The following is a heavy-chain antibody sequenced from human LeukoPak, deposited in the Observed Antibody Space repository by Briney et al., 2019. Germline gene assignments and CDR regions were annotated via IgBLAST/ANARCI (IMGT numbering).Heavy chain of an antibody. V-gene: IGHV4-59*01. D-gene: IGHD5-24*01. J-gene: IGHJ4*02. CDR3: ARVGRYGYNREYFDY. CDR1: GGSISSYY. Sequence: SETLSLTCTVSGGSISSYYWSWIRQPPGKGLEWIGYIYYSGSTNYNPSLKSRVTISVDTSKNQFSLKLSSVTAADTAVYYCARVGRYGYNREYFDYWGQGTLVTVSS. CDR2: IYYSGST.